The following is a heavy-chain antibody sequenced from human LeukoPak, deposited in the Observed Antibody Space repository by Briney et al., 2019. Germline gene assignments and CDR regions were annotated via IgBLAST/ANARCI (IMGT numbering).Heavy chain of an antibody. CDR2: IYISGST. Sequence: SETLSLTCIVSGDSISSNEYYWGWIRQPPGKGLEWIGTIYISGSTYYNPSLKSRVTVSVDTSTRFSLKLSSVTAADTAVYYCARKLFYCTITNCPYYFDYWGQGSLVTVSS. D-gene: IGHD2-2*01. CDR3: ARKLFYCTITNCPYYFDY. J-gene: IGHJ4*02. CDR1: GDSISSNEYY. V-gene: IGHV4-39*07.